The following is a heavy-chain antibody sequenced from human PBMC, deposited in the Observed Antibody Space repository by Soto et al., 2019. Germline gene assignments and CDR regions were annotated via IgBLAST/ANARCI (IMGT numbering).Heavy chain of an antibody. J-gene: IGHJ4*02. V-gene: IGHV3-30*18. Sequence: QVQLVESGGGVVQPGRSLRLSCAASGFIFRSYGMHWVRQAPGKGLEWVAAISYDGSNKFYVDPVKGRFTISRDNSNNTVDLQMNSLRVEDTAVFYCAKDTYYHDSSGYYTFDYWGQGTLVTVSS. CDR1: GFIFRSYG. CDR2: ISYDGSNK. D-gene: IGHD3-22*01. CDR3: AKDTYYHDSSGYYTFDY.